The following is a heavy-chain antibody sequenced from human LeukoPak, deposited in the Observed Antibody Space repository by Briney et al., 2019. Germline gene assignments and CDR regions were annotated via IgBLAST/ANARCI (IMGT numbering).Heavy chain of an antibody. V-gene: IGHV1-46*01. CDR3: ARDWTAYSSSGSIFDY. Sequence: ASVKVSCKASGYTFTSYYMHWVRQAPGQGLEWMGIINPSVGSTDYAQKFQGRVTMTRDTSTNTVYMELSSLRSEDTAVYYCARDWTAYSSSGSIFDYWGQGTLVTASS. D-gene: IGHD3-22*01. CDR1: GYTFTSYY. CDR2: INPSVGST. J-gene: IGHJ4*02.